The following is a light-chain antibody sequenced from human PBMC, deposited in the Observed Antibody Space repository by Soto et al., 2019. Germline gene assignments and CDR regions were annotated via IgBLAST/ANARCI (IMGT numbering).Light chain of an antibody. CDR2: KAS. J-gene: IGKJ1*01. Sequence: DIQMTQSPSTLSASVGDRVTITCRASQSISSWLAWYQQKPGKAPKLLIYKASSLESGVPSRFSGSGSGTEFTLTISSLQPDDFATYYCQRYNSRPFGQGTKVDIK. V-gene: IGKV1-5*03. CDR3: QRYNSRP. CDR1: QSISSW.